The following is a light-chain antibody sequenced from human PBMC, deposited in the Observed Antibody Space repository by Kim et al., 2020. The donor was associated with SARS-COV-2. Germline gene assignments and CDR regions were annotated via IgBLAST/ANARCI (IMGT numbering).Light chain of an antibody. Sequence: ASVGDRVTISCRERQDSRKDLGWYQQNPGRAPKRLSYGASRLQSGVPSRFSGRGSGTEFTLPISSLQPEDFATYFCLQHNTSPITFGQGTRLEIK. CDR3: LQHNTSPIT. V-gene: IGKV1-17*01. J-gene: IGKJ5*01. CDR1: QDSRKD. CDR2: GAS.